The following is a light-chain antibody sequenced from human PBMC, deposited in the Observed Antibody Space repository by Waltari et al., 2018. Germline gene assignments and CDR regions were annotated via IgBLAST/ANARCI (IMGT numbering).Light chain of an antibody. J-gene: IGKJ4*01. CDR1: QSISNL. CDR3: QQYNSYSLLT. Sequence: DIQLTQSPSTLSASVEATIIITCRSSQSISNLFAWYQQKPVKAPKHLIYKAFTLETVVPSRFSGSGSGTVCTLTISSLQPDDFATYYCQQYNSYSLLTFGGGTKVEIE. CDR2: KAF. V-gene: IGKV1-5*03.